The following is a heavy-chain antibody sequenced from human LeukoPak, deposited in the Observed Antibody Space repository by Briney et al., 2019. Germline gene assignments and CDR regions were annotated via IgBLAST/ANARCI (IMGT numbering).Heavy chain of an antibody. D-gene: IGHD5-18*01. CDR2: INHSGST. Sequence: SETLSLTCAVYGGSFSGYYWSWIRQPPGKGLEWIGEINHSGSTNYNPSLKSRVTISVDTSKNQFSLKLSSVTAADTAVYYCAREREQLWLLLPYYYYYMDVWGKGTTVTVSS. CDR3: AREREQLWLLLPYYYYYMDV. J-gene: IGHJ6*03. CDR1: GGSFSGYY. V-gene: IGHV4-34*01.